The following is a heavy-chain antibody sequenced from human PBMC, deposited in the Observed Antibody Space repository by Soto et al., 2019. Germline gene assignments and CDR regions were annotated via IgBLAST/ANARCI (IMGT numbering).Heavy chain of an antibody. Sequence: AVKVSCKASGGTFSTYAFTWVRQAPGQGXEWMGGIIPIFVTANYAQKFQGRVTITADESTSTVYMEVTSLKSEDTAVYYCAGGQLHRHGYSYGNRPFYFDSWGPGTLVTVSS. J-gene: IGHJ4*02. CDR3: AGGQLHRHGYSYGNRPFYFDS. V-gene: IGHV1-69*13. CDR2: IIPIFVTA. D-gene: IGHD5-18*01. CDR1: GGTFSTYA.